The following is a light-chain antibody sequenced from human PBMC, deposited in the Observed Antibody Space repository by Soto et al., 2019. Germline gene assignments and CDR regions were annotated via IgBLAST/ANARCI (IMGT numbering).Light chain of an antibody. CDR2: DAS. V-gene: IGKV3-20*01. J-gene: IGKJ1*01. Sequence: EVVLTQSPATLSLSPGDRATLSCRASQSVDSNLAWYQQKPGQAPRLLIYDASYRAAGIPARFSGSGSGTDFTLTITRLEPEDFAVYYCHQYDNSPWTFGQGTKVDIK. CDR3: HQYDNSPWT. CDR1: QSVDSN.